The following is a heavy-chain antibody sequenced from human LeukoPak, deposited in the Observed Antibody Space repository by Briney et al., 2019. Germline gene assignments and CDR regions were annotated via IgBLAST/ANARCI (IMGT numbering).Heavy chain of an antibody. CDR3: ARRGVRGDYDILTGCYRRLGHYDY. CDR1: GGSFSGYY. CDR2: INHSGST. D-gene: IGHD3-9*01. V-gene: IGHV4-34*01. Sequence: SETLSLTCAVYGGSFSGYYWSWIRQPPGKGLEWIGEINHSGSTNYNPSPKSRVTISVDTSKNQFSLKLSSVTAADTAVYYCARRGVRGDYDILTGCYRRLGHYDYWGQGTLVTVSS. J-gene: IGHJ4*02.